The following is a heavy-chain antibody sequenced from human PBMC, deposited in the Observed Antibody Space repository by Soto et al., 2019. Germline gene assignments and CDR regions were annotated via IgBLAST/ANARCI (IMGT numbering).Heavy chain of an antibody. CDR1: GFTFSSYD. V-gene: IGHV3-13*01. CDR2: IGTAGDT. D-gene: IGHD2-21*01. Sequence: PRGSLRLSCAASGFTFSSYDMHWVRQATGKGLEWVSAIGTAGDTYYPGSVKGRFTISRENAKNSLYLQMNSLRAGDTAVYYCARGLKYIVLWSTRGAFDIWGPGTMVTV. CDR3: ARGLKYIVLWSTRGAFDI. J-gene: IGHJ3*02.